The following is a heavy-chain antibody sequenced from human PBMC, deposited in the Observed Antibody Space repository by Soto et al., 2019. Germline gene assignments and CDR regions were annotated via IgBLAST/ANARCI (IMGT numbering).Heavy chain of an antibody. J-gene: IGHJ4*02. Sequence: GGSLRLSCAASGFTFSSYAMSWVRQAPGKGLEWVSAISGSGGSTYYADSVKGRFTISRDNSKNTLYLQMNSLRAEDTAVYYCAKDTKCELLRRQYFDYWGQGTLVPVSS. CDR2: ISGSGGST. V-gene: IGHV3-23*01. CDR3: AKDTKCELLRRQYFDY. CDR1: GFTFSSYA. D-gene: IGHD1-26*01.